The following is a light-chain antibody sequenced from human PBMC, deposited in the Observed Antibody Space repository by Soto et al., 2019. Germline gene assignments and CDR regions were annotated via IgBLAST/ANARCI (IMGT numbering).Light chain of an antibody. V-gene: IGKV3-11*01. Sequence: EIVMTQSPATLSVSPGERATLSCRASQSVSSYLAWYQQKPCQAPRLLIYDASNRATGIPARFSGSGSGTDFTLTISSLEPEDFAVYYGQQRSNWPTITFGQGTRLEIK. CDR3: QQRSNWPTIT. J-gene: IGKJ5*01. CDR2: DAS. CDR1: QSVSSY.